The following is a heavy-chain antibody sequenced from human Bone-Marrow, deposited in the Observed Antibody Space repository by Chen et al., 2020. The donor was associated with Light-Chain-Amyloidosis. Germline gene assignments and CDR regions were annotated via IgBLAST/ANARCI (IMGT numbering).Heavy chain of an antibody. Sequence: EVQLEQSGPEVKHPGEFLKISGKGPGYTFPNYWIGWVRQMPGNGLEWMGVIYPADSDARYSTSIEGQVTISADKSITTAYLQWRGRKASDTAMYYCARRRDGYNFDYWGQGTLVTVSS. CDR2: IYPADSDA. J-gene: IGHJ4*02. CDR1: GYTFPNYW. D-gene: IGHD5-12*01. CDR3: ARRRDGYNFDY. V-gene: IGHV5-51*01.